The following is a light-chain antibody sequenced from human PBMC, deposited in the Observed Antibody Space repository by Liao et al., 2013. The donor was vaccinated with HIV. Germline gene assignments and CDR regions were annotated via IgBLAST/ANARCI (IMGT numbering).Light chain of an antibody. CDR3: QVWDSNSDHQV. J-gene: IGLJ3*02. CDR2: KDS. Sequence: SYELTQPPSVSMSPGQTARITCSGDALPKQYAYWYQQKPGQAPVLVIYKDSGRPSGIPERFSGTNSADTATLTIRRVEAGDEADYYCQVWDSNSDHQVFGGGTKLTVL. CDR1: ALPKQY. V-gene: IGLV3-25*02.